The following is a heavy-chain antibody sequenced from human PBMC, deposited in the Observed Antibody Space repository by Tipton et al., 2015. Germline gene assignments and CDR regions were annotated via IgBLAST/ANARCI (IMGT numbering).Heavy chain of an antibody. V-gene: IGHV4-4*02. CDR2: IYQSGNT. CDR1: GGSISSSNW. D-gene: IGHD4-23*01. Sequence: TLSLTCAVSGGSISSSNWWTWVRQPPGKGLEWIGEIYQSGNTNYNPSLKSRVTISADKSKNQFSLKLKSVTAADTAMYYCARARGRHGGLFDSWGQGTLVTVSS. CDR3: ARARGRHGGLFDS. J-gene: IGHJ4*02.